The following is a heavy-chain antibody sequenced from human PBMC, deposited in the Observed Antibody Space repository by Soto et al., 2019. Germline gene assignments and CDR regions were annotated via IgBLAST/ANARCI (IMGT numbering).Heavy chain of an antibody. J-gene: IGHJ3*02. CDR2: ISSSSSYI. Sequence: GGSLILSCAASGFTFSSYSMNWVRQAPGKGLEWVSSISSSSSYIYYADSVKGRFTISRDNAKNSLYLQMNSLRAEDTAVYYCARDPYGPARRGDDFDIWGQAPMVTVS. CDR3: ARDPYGPARRGDDFDI. CDR1: GFTFSSYS. D-gene: IGHD3-10*01. V-gene: IGHV3-21*01.